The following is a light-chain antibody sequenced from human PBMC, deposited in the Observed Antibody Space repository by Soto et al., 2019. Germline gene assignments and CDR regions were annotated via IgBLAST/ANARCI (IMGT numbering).Light chain of an antibody. J-gene: IGLJ1*01. V-gene: IGLV1-44*01. CDR1: SSNIGTSS. CDR2: TTN. Sequence: QSVLTQPHSASGTPGQRVTISCSGSSSNIGTSSVHWFQQLPGTAPKLLISTTNQRPSGVPERFSGSKSGTSASLAISGLQSEDEADYYCAAWDVSLNGHVFGTGTKVTVL. CDR3: AAWDVSLNGHV.